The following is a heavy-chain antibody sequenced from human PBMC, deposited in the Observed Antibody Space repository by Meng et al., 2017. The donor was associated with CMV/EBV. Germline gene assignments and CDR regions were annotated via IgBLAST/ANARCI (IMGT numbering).Heavy chain of an antibody. Sequence: QVQLVQSGAEVKKPGASVKVSCKASGYTFTSYYMHWVRQAPGQGLEWMGIINPSGGSTSYAQKFQGRVTMTRDTSTSTVYMELSSLRSEDTAVYYCARASMVVATPAYFDYWGQGTLVTVSS. CDR1: GYTFTSYY. CDR2: INPSGGST. J-gene: IGHJ4*02. CDR3: ARASMVVATPAYFDY. V-gene: IGHV1-46*01. D-gene: IGHD2-15*01.